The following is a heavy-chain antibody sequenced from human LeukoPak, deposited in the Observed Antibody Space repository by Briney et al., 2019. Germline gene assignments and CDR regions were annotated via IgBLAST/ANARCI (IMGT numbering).Heavy chain of an antibody. J-gene: IGHJ3*02. CDR2: ISAYNGNT. CDR1: GYTFTSYG. V-gene: IGHV1-18*01. D-gene: IGHD6-13*01. CDR3: ASVYQTDAFDI. Sequence: ASVKVSCKASGYTFTSYGISWVRQAPGQGLEWMGWISAYNGNTNYAQKLQGRVTMTTDTSTSTAYMELSSLRSEDTAVYYCASVYQTDAFDIWGQGTMVTVSS.